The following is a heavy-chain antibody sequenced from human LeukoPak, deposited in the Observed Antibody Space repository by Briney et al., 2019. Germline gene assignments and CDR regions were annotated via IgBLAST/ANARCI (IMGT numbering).Heavy chain of an antibody. CDR1: GYTFISYG. CDR3: ARAWAAATAFDI. D-gene: IGHD2-15*01. J-gene: IGHJ3*02. CDR2: INTNTGNP. V-gene: IGHV7-4-1*02. Sequence: ASVKVSCKASGYTFISYGMNWVRQAPGQGLEWMGWINTNTGNPTYAQGFTGRFVFSLDNSVSTAYLQISSLKAEDTAVYYCARAWAAATAFDIWGQGTMVTVSS.